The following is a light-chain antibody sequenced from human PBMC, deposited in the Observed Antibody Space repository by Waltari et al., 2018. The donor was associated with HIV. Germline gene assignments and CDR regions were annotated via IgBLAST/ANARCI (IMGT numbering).Light chain of an antibody. CDR2: GAS. CDR1: QSVSSN. V-gene: IGKV3-15*01. CDR3: QQYSNWPRT. J-gene: IGKJ1*01. Sequence: EIVMTQSPATLSVSPGERAPLSCRASQSVSSNLAWYPQKPGQAPRLLIYGASTRATGIPARFSGSGSGTEFTLTISSLQSDDFAFYYCQQYSNWPRTFGQGTKVEVK.